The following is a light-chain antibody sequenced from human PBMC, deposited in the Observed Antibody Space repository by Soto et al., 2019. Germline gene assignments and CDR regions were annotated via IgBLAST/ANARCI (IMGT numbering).Light chain of an antibody. CDR2: RAS. J-gene: IGKJ2*01. Sequence: EIVMTQSPATLSVSPGGRATLSCRASQSVSSYLAWYQQRPGQPPRPLIYRASTRAPGIPARFSGSGSGTECSFTISSLQSEDFAVYYCQQYSTWPPRYTFGQGTKLEI. CDR1: QSVSSY. V-gene: IGKV3-15*01. CDR3: QQYSTWPPRYT.